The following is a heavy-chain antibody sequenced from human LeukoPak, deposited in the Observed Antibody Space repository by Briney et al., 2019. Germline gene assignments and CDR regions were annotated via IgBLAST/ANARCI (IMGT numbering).Heavy chain of an antibody. Sequence: GGSLRLSCAASGFTFSSYAMSWVRQAPGKGLEWVSFISGDGGTTYYADSVKGRFTISRDDSKNSLYLQMSSLRTEDTALYYCAKDTRHCSGGTCYSAPFDYWGQGTLVTVSS. V-gene: IGHV3-43*02. CDR3: AKDTRHCSGGTCYSAPFDY. CDR2: ISGDGGTT. D-gene: IGHD2-15*01. CDR1: GFTFSSYA. J-gene: IGHJ4*02.